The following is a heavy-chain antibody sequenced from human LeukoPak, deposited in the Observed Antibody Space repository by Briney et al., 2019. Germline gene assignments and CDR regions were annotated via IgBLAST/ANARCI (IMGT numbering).Heavy chain of an antibody. Sequence: GGSLRLSCVVSGFTFTSSAMTWVRQAPGRGLEWVSGISGNAGGTYYADSVKGRFTISRDNSKNTLYLQMNSLRAEDTAVYYCAKEDTATVTSNYYFDYWGQGTLVTVSS. J-gene: IGHJ4*02. CDR1: GFTFTSSA. CDR3: AKEDTATVTSNYYFDY. V-gene: IGHV3-23*01. CDR2: ISGNAGGT. D-gene: IGHD5-18*01.